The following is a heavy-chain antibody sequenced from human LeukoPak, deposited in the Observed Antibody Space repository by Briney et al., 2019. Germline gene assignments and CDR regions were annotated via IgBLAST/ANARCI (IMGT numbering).Heavy chain of an antibody. CDR1: GFTFSSYG. CDR2: ISYDGSNK. V-gene: IGHV3-30*18. D-gene: IGHD5-24*01. CDR3: AKSWRWLQFATNLFDY. J-gene: IGHJ4*02. Sequence: GGSLRLSCAASGFTFSSYGMHWVRQAPGKRLEWVAVISYDGSNKYYADSVKGRFTISRDNSKNTLYLQMNSLRAEDTAVYYCAKSWRWLQFATNLFDYWGQGTLVTVSS.